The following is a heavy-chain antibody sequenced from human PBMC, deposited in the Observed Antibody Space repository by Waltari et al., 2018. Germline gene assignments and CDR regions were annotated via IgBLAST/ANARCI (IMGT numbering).Heavy chain of an antibody. CDR2: FHHGGNT. V-gene: IGHV4-39*01. CDR1: CASISRGPYY. D-gene: IGHD5-18*01. CDR3: ARHGGESYGYLWVDP. J-gene: IGHJ5*02. Sequence: QLQLQESGPGLVKPSETLSLTCTFSCASISRGPYYWGWIRQPPEKGLGWIGSFHHGGNTFYNPSLKSRVTISVDRSSNQFSLKLYSLTAADTAVYYCARHGGESYGYLWVDPWGQGTLVTVSS.